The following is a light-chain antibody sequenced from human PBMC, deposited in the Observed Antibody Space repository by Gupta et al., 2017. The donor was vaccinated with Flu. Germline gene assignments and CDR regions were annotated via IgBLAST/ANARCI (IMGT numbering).Light chain of an antibody. V-gene: IGLV2-23*02. CDR3: CSYAGSSTLI. J-gene: IGLJ2*01. Sequence: SITISCTGTSSDVGSYNLVSGYQQHPGKAPKLMIYEVTKRPSGVSDRFSGSKSGNTASLTISGLQAEDEADYYCCSYAGSSTLIFGGGTKLTVL. CDR1: SSDVGSYNL. CDR2: EVT.